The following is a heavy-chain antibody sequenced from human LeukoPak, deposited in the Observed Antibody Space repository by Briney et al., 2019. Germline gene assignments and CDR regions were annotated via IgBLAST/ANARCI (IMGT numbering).Heavy chain of an antibody. CDR3: ARDYSPTYYYDSSGFQGELGAFDI. Sequence: ASVKVSCKASGYTFTSYAMHWVCQALGQRLEWMGWINAGNGNTKYSQKLQGRVTMTTDTSTSTAYMELRSLRSDDTAVYYCARDYSPTYYYDSSGFQGELGAFDIWGQGTMVTVSS. V-gene: IGHV1-3*01. CDR2: INAGNGNT. CDR1: GYTFTSYA. D-gene: IGHD3-22*01. J-gene: IGHJ3*02.